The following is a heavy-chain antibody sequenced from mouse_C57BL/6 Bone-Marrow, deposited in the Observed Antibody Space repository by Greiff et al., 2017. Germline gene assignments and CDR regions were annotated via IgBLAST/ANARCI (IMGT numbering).Heavy chain of an antibody. J-gene: IGHJ2*01. CDR2: IYYSGTI. Sequence: VQLQQSGPGLVKPSQTVFLTCTVTGISITTGNYRWSWIRQFPGNKLEWIGYIYYSGTITYNPSLTSRTTITRDTPKNQFFLEMNSLTAEDTATYYCARGRDYYGSSYPYYFDYWGQGTTLTVSS. D-gene: IGHD1-1*01. V-gene: IGHV3-5*01. CDR1: GISITTGNYR. CDR3: ARGRDYYGSSYPYYFDY.